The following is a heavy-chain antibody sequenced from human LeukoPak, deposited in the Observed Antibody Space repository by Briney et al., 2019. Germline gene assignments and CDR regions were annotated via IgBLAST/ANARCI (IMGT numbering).Heavy chain of an antibody. CDR1: GRIFNTYG. V-gene: IGHV3-33*03. J-gene: IGHJ4*02. CDR2: IWFDGSIK. Sequence: GSSLRLSWAASGRIFNTYGMHWVRQAPGKGLEWVAVIWFDGSIKYYADSVKARSTISRDNSKTPLYLPMNSLRAEDTALYYCASAAGPFDNWGQGTLVTVSS. D-gene: IGHD6-19*01. CDR3: ASAAGPFDN.